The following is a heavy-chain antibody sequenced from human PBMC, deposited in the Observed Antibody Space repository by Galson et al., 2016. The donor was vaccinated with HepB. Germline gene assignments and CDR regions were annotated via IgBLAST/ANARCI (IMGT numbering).Heavy chain of an antibody. D-gene: IGHD3-10*01. J-gene: IGHJ3*01. CDR3: TMELVPSAFDL. V-gene: IGHV3-48*02. CDR2: ISSAVRPI. Sequence: SLRLSCAASGFTFTNSGLNWVRQAPGKGLEWISYISSAVRPIYYADSVMGRFTISRDNAKNSVYLQMNSLRDGDTAVYYCTMELVPSAFDLLGQGTMVTVSS. CDR1: GFTFTNSG.